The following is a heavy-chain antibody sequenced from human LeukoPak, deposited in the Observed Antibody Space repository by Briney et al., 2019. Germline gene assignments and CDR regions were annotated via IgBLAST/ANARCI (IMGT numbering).Heavy chain of an antibody. Sequence: PSETLSLTCTVSGGSISSSSYYWGWIRQPPGKGLEWIGSIYYSGSTYYNPSLKSRVTISVDTSKNQFSLKLSSVTAADTAVYYCASVKGDSNYVGRLYYYYMDVWGKGTTVTVSS. J-gene: IGHJ6*03. CDR3: ASVKGDSNYVGRLYYYYMDV. V-gene: IGHV4-39*07. CDR1: GGSISSSSYY. D-gene: IGHD4-11*01. CDR2: IYYSGST.